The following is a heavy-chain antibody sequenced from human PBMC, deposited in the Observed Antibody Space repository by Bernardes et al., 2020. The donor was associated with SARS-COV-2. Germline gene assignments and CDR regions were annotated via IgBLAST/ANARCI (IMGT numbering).Heavy chain of an antibody. J-gene: IGHJ4*02. CDR2: IKTKTDGGTI. V-gene: IGHV3-15*01. D-gene: IGHD3-3*01. CDR1: GCTFNNVW. CDR3: TTSLRF. Sequence: GGSLRLSCVASGCTFNNVWMSGVRQAPGKGLEWVGRIKTKTDGGTIDYAAPVKGRFTISRDDSKNTFSLQMNSLKSEDTAVYYCTTSLRFWGQGTLVTVSS.